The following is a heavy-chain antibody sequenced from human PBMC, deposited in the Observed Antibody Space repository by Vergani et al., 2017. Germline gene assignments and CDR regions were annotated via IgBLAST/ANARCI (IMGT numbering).Heavy chain of an antibody. CDR3: ARDLRFTTVNTRNARGPYYYYDGMDV. V-gene: IGHV3-33*01. J-gene: IGHJ6*02. D-gene: IGHD4-11*01. CDR2: IWYDGSNK. Sequence: QVQLVESGGGVVQPGRSLRLSCAASGFTFSSYGMHWVRQAPGKGLEWVAVIWYDGSNKYYADSVKGRFTISRDNSKNTLYLQMNSLRAEDTAVYYCARDLRFTTVNTRNARGPYYYYDGMDVWGQGTTVTVSS. CDR1: GFTFSSYG.